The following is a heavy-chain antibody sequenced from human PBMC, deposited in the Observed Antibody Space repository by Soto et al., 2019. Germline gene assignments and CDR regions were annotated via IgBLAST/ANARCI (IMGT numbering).Heavy chain of an antibody. CDR3: GKGANLGPKPGYTLDP. Sequence: SQTHSLPRTISRDLIPSNTASWNSIRQSSSRGLEWLGRTYFRSKCYNDDAISVKSRIIINPDTSNNQFSLQLNSVTPEDTAVYFCGKGANLGPKPGYTLDPWGQGIMVTVSS. CDR1: RDLIPSNTAS. CDR2: TYFRSKCYN. V-gene: IGHV6-1*01. J-gene: IGHJ5*02. D-gene: IGHD6-25*01.